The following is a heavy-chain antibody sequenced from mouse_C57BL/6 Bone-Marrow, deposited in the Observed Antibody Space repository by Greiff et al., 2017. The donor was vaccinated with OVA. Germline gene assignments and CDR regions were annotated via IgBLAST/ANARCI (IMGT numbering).Heavy chain of an antibody. CDR2: ISSGSSTI. Sequence: EVKLMESGGGLVKPGGSLKLSCAASGFTFSDYGMHWVRQAPEKGLEWVAYISSGSSTIYYADTVKGRFTISRDNAKNTLLLQKTSLRSEDTAMYYCARKVGGAMDYWGQGTSVTVSS. CDR3: ARKVGGAMDY. V-gene: IGHV5-17*01. J-gene: IGHJ4*01. CDR1: GFTFSDYG. D-gene: IGHD1-1*01.